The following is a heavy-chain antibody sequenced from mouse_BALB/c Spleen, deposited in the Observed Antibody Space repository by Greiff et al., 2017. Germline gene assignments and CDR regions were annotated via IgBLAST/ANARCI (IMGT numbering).Heavy chain of an antibody. J-gene: IGHJ3*01. D-gene: IGHD2-10*02. CDR3: ARTGYGNLFAY. V-gene: IGHV3-2*02. CDR1: GYSITSDYA. Sequence: DVQLQESGPGLVKPSQSLSLTCTVTGYSITSDYAWNWIRQFPGNKLEWMGYISYSGSTSYNPSLKSRISITRDTSKNQFFLQLNSVTTEDTATYYCARTGYGNLFAYWGQGTLVTVSA. CDR2: ISYSGST.